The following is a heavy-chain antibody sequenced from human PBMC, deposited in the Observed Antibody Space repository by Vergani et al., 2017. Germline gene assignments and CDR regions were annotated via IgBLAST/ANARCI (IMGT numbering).Heavy chain of an antibody. J-gene: IGHJ5*02. CDR1: GFTFNQYG. CDR3: ARDFRLLYNRFDP. CDR2: TWYDGNNK. Sequence: QVQLVESGGGVVQPGRSLRLSCAASGFTFNQYGMHWVRQAPGKGLEWVAVTWYDGNNKQYADSVKGRFTISRDNSKSTMYLQMNSLRDEDTGVNYCARDFRLLYNRFDPWGQGTLVTVSS. D-gene: IGHD1-14*01. V-gene: IGHV3-33*01.